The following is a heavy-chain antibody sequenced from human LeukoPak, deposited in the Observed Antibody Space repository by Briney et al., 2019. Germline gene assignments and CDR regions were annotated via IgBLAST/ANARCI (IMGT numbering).Heavy chain of an antibody. CDR2: ISWNSGSI. Sequence: PGGSLRLSCAASGFTFDDYAMHWVRQAPGKGLEWVSGISWNSGSIGYADSVKGRSTISRDNAKNSLYLQMNSLRAEDTALYYCAKDSDSSGYYYVFGAFDIWGQGTMVTVSS. D-gene: IGHD3-22*01. J-gene: IGHJ3*02. CDR3: AKDSDSSGYYYVFGAFDI. V-gene: IGHV3-9*01. CDR1: GFTFDDYA.